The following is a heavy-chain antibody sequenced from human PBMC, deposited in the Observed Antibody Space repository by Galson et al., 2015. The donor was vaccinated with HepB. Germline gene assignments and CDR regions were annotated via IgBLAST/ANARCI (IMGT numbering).Heavy chain of an antibody. CDR2: IIPILGIA. D-gene: IGHD3-10*01. V-gene: IGHV1-69*04. Sequence: SVKVSCKASGYTFTSYGISWVRQAPGQGLEWMGRIIPILGIANYAQKFQGRVTITADKSTSTAYMELSSLRSEDTAVYYCARGGLLCLACDDYWGQGTLVTVSS. CDR3: ARGGLLCLACDDY. J-gene: IGHJ4*02. CDR1: GYTFTSYG.